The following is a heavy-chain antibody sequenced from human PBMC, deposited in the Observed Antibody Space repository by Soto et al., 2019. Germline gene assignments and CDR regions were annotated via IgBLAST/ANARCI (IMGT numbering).Heavy chain of an antibody. CDR2: ISYDGSNK. D-gene: IGHD3-16*02. J-gene: IGHJ4*02. V-gene: IGHV3-30*18. CDR3: AKGPVWGSYRYSAY. CDR1: GFTFSSYG. Sequence: QVQLVESGGGVVQPGRSLRLSCAASGFTFSSYGMHWVRQATGKGLVWVAVISYDGSNKYYADSVKGRFTICRDNSKNTLYLQMNSLRAVGTAVYYCAKGPVWGSYRYSAYGGQGTLVTVSS.